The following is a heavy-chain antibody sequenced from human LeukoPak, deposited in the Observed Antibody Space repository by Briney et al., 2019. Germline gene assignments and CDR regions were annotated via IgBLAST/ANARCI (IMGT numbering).Heavy chain of an antibody. Sequence: PGRSLRLSCAASGFTFSSYGMHWVRQAPGKGLEWVAVIWYDGSNKYYADSVKGRFTISRDNSKNTLYLQMNSLRAEDTAVYYCAREPTYSSGRWFDPWGQGTLVTVSS. CDR2: IWYDGSNK. J-gene: IGHJ5*02. V-gene: IGHV3-33*01. CDR3: AREPTYSSGRWFDP. CDR1: GFTFSSYG. D-gene: IGHD6-19*01.